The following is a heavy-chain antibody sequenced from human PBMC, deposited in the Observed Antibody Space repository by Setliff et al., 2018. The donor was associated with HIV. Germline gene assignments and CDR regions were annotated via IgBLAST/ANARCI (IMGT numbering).Heavy chain of an antibody. CDR3: ARDKTAVPRDVDAFDI. D-gene: IGHD6-13*01. CDR2: IYTSRNT. CDR1: GGSISSYY. J-gene: IGHJ3*02. V-gene: IGHV4-4*07. Sequence: SETLSLTCTVSGGSISSYYWSWIRQPAGKGLEWIGRIYTSRNTNYNPSLKSLKSRVTMSVDTSKNQFSLKLSSVTAADTAVYYCARDKTAVPRDVDAFDIWGQGTMVTVSS.